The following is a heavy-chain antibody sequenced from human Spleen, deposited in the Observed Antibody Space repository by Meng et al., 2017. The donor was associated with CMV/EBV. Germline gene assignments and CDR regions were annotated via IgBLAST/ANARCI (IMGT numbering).Heavy chain of an antibody. CDR1: GGSFSGYY. D-gene: IGHD2-21*01. CDR2: INHSGST. V-gene: IGHV4-34*01. Sequence: TCAVYGGSFSGYYWSWIRQPPGKGLEWIGEINHSGSTNYNPSLKSRVTISVDTSKNQFSLKLSSVTAADTAVYYCARVVVGRYYLDYWGQGTLVTVSS. CDR3: ARVVVGRYYLDY. J-gene: IGHJ4*02.